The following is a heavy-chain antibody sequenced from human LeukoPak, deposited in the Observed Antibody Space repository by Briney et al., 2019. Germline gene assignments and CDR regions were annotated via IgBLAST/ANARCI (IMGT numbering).Heavy chain of an antibody. J-gene: IGHJ4*02. CDR2: INHSGT. CDR3: ARAGYSSGWPTN. V-gene: IGHV4-34*01. D-gene: IGHD6-19*01. Sequence: SETLGLTCAVWRQPHRSHSAIGVSHPPGKGLEWIGEINHSGTNYSPSLKSRVTMSVDTSKKQFSLKLTSVTAADTAVYFCARAGYSSGWPTNWGQVTLVTVSS. CDR1: RQPHRSHS.